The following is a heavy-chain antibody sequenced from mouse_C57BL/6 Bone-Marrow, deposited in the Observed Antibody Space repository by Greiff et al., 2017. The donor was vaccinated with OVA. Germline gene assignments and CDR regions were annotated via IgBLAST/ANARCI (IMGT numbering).Heavy chain of an antibody. Sequence: EVQLVESGGGLVKPGGSLKLSCAASGFTFSSYAMSWVRQTPEKRLEWVATISDGGSYTYYPDNVKGRFTISRDNAKNNLYLQMSHLKSEDTAMYYCARAHYDWFAYWGQGTLVTVSA. D-gene: IGHD2-4*01. V-gene: IGHV5-4*01. J-gene: IGHJ3*01. CDR2: ISDGGSYT. CDR3: ARAHYDWFAY. CDR1: GFTFSSYA.